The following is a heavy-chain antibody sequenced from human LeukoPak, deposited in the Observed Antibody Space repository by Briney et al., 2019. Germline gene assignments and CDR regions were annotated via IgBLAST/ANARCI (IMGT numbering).Heavy chain of an antibody. D-gene: IGHD6-19*01. CDR3: ARDALVAVAGIFDY. Sequence: PGGSLRLSCAASGFTFSSYWMSWVRQAPGKGLEWVANIKQDGSEKYYVDSVKGRFTISRDNAKNSLYLQMNSLRAEDTAVYYCARDALVAVAGIFDYWGQGTLVTVSS. CDR1: GFTFSSYW. V-gene: IGHV3-7*01. J-gene: IGHJ4*02. CDR2: IKQDGSEK.